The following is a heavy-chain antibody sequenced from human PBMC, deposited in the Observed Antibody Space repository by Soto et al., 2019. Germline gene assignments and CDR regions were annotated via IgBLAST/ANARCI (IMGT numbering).Heavy chain of an antibody. CDR3: ARVYSSSNEYYGMDV. CDR2: IWYDGSNK. CDR1: GFTFSDFS. Sequence: GSLRLSCAASGFTFSDFSMHWVRQAPGKGLEWVAVIWYDGSNKYYADSVKGRFTISRDNSKNTLHLQMNSLRAEDTAVYYCARVYSSSNEYYGMDVWGQGTTVTVSS. J-gene: IGHJ6*02. D-gene: IGHD6-6*01. V-gene: IGHV3-33*08.